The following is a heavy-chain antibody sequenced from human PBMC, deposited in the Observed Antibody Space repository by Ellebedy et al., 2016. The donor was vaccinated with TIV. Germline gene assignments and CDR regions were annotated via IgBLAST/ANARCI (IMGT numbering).Heavy chain of an antibody. J-gene: IGHJ4*02. CDR2: IYYSGTA. V-gene: IGHV4-39*01. Sequence: MPSETLSLTCTVSGDSISSNNYYWGWIRQPPGKGLEWIGSIYYSGTAYYNPSLNSRVTISVDTSKNQFSLKLSSVTAADTALYYGASGEVVVSAAAGACFDYWGQGTLVTVSS. CDR1: GDSISSNNYY. D-gene: IGHD2-15*01. CDR3: ASGEVVVSAAAGACFDY.